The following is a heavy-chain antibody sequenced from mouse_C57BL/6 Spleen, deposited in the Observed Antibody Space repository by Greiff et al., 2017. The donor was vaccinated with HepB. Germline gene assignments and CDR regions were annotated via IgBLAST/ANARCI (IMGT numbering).Heavy chain of an antibody. J-gene: IGHJ2*01. D-gene: IGHD2-2*01. Sequence: VQLQQPGAELVKPGASVKLSCKASGYTFTSYWMHWVKQRPGQGLEWIGMIHPNSGSTNYNEKFKSKATLTVDKSSSTAYMQLSSLTSEDSAVYYCARWMVTEGFDYWGQGTTLTVSS. CDR3: ARWMVTEGFDY. CDR2: IHPNSGST. CDR1: GYTFTSYW. V-gene: IGHV1-64*01.